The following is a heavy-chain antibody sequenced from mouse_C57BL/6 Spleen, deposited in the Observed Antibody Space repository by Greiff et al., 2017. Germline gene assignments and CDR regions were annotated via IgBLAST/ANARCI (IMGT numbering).Heavy chain of an antibody. CDR2: IDPEDGDT. J-gene: IGHJ3*01. CDR3: TYTYGPLAGFAY. V-gene: IGHV14-1*01. Sequence: EVQLQQSGAELVRPGASVKLSCTASGFNIKDYYMHWVKQRPEQGLEWIGRIDPEDGDTEYAPKFQGKATMTADTSSNTAYLQLSSLASEDTAVYYCTYTYGPLAGFAYWGQGTLVTVSA. D-gene: IGHD1-1*01. CDR1: GFNIKDYY.